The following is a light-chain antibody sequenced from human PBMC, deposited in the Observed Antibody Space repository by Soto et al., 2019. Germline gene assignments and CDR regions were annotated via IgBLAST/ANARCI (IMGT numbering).Light chain of an antibody. CDR3: PQPNRLPPPT. V-gene: IGKV3-11*01. CDR1: QTISNS. J-gene: IGKJ4*01. CDR2: DSS. Sequence: EIALTQSPATLSLSPGERATLSCRASQTISNSLAWYQEKPGQAPRLLIYDSSNRATGIPPRFSGSGSGTNFPLTLRSLEPEDFASYLCPQPNRLPPPTFGGGNRVEI.